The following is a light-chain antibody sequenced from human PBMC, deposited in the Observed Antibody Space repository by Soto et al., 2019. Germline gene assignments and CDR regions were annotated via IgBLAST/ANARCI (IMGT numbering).Light chain of an antibody. V-gene: IGLV2-23*02. Sequence: QSALTQPASVSGSPGQSITISCTGTSSDVGSYNLVSWYQQHPGKAPKLMIFEVTKRPSGVSNRFSGSKSDNTASLTTSGLQAEDEADYYCCSYAGTGTFYVFGTGTKLTVL. CDR2: EVT. J-gene: IGLJ1*01. CDR3: CSYAGTGTFYV. CDR1: SSDVGSYNL.